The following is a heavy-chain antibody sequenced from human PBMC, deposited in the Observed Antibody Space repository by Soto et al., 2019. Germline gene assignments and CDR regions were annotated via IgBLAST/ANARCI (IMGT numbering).Heavy chain of an antibody. CDR3: AKARGPESPAPDY. J-gene: IGHJ4*02. D-gene: IGHD3-10*01. CDR2: ISGATTT. V-gene: IGHV3-23*01. Sequence: GGSLRLSCAASGFSFSSYGMSWVRQAPGQGLQWVSWISGATTTYYADSVKARFTVSRDNSKNTLYLQLNTVRADDTAVYFCAKARGPESPAPDYWGQGTLVTVSS. CDR1: GFSFSSYG.